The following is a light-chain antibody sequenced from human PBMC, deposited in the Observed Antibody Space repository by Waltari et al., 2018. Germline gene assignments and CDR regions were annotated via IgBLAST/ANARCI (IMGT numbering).Light chain of an antibody. CDR2: GDT. CDR3: QSFDSSLSGHHV. CDR1: SSTFGAGHG. J-gene: IGLJ1*01. V-gene: IGLV1-40*01. Sequence: QSVLTPPPSVSGAPGQRVTLSCPGTSSTFGAGHGVPWYPHVPGTAPKPLIFGDTNRPSGVPDRISGSRSGTSASLAIAGLQAEDEAVYYCQSFDSSLSGHHVFGTGTKVTVL.